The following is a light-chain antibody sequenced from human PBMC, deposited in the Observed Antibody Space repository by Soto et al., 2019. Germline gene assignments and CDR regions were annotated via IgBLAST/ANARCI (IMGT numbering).Light chain of an antibody. CDR1: QSISSW. J-gene: IGKJ2*01. CDR2: KAS. V-gene: IGKV1-5*03. CDR3: QQYNSLFT. Sequence: DIQMTQSPSTLSASVGDRVTITCRASQSISSWLAWYQQKPGKAPKLLIYKASSLESGVPSRFSGRGSGTEFTLTISSLQPDVFAPYYCQQYNSLFTFGQRTKLEIK.